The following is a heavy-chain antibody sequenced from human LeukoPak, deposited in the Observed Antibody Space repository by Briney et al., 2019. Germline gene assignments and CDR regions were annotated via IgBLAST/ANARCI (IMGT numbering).Heavy chain of an antibody. D-gene: IGHD4-23*01. CDR2: ISSSSSYI. Sequence: AGGSLRLSCAASGFTLSSYSMNWVRQAPVKGLEWVSSISSSSSYIYYADSVKGRFTISRDNAKNSLYLQMNSLRAEDTAVYYCARDAGPYGGKSGWYFDLWGRGTLVTVSS. J-gene: IGHJ2*01. CDR3: ARDAGPYGGKSGWYFDL. CDR1: GFTLSSYS. V-gene: IGHV3-21*01.